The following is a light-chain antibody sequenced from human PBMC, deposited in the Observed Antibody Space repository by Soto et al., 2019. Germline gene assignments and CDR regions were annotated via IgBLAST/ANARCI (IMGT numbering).Light chain of an antibody. Sequence: EIVMTQSPVTLSVSPGERVTLSCRASQSVSSNLAWYQQKPGQAPSLLIYGAFTRATGVPDRFSGSGSGTDFTLTISRLEPEDFAVYYCQQYGSSGTFGQGTKVDIK. J-gene: IGKJ1*01. V-gene: IGKV3-20*01. CDR1: QSVSSN. CDR2: GAF. CDR3: QQYGSSGT.